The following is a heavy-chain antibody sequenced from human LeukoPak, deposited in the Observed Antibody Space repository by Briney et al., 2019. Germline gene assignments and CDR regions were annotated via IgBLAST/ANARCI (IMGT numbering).Heavy chain of an antibody. CDR3: ASDPYGSGWFDP. D-gene: IGHD3-10*01. Sequence: SETLSLTCTVSGGSISSYYWSWIRQPPGKGLEWIGYIYYSGSTNYNPSLKSRVTISVDTSKNQFSLKLSSVTAADTAVYYYASDPYGSGWFDPWGQGTLVTVSS. CDR2: IYYSGST. J-gene: IGHJ5*02. V-gene: IGHV4-59*01. CDR1: GGSISSYY.